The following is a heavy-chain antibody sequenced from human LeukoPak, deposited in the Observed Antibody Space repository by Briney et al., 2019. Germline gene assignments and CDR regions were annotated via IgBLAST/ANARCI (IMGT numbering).Heavy chain of an antibody. D-gene: IGHD6-19*01. Sequence: GGSLRLSCAASGFTFSSYAMSWVRQAPGKGLEWVSAISGSGGSTYYAESVKGRFTISRDNSKNTLYLQMNRLRAEDTAVYYCAKAWSAVAGTLTLGYWGQGTLVTVSS. CDR3: AKAWSAVAGTLTLGY. CDR2: ISGSGGST. J-gene: IGHJ4*02. CDR1: GFTFSSYA. V-gene: IGHV3-23*01.